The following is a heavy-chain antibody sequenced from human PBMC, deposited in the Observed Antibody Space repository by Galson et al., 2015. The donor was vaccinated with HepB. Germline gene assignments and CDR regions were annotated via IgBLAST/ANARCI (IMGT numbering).Heavy chain of an antibody. Sequence: TLSLTCTVSGGSISSGGYYWSWIRQHSGKGLEWIGYIYYSGSTYYNPSLKSRVTISVDTSKNQFSLKLSSVTAADTAVYYCARDGGEISPAENSSGWYPSHYGMDVWGQGTTVTVSS. CDR2: IYYSGST. J-gene: IGHJ6*02. CDR1: GGSISSGGYY. D-gene: IGHD6-19*01. CDR3: ARDGGEISPAENSSGWYPSHYGMDV. V-gene: IGHV4-31*03.